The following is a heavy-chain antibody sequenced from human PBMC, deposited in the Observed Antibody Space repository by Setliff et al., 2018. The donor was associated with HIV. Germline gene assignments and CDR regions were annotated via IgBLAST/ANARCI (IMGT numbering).Heavy chain of an antibody. D-gene: IGHD2-15*01. Sequence: ETLSLTCTVSGGSISSSSYYWGWIRQAPGKGLEWVASISSSSSYIYYADSVKGRFTISRDNAKNSLYLQMNSLRAEDTAVYYCENPGWDCRVGSCYEGGGYWGQGTLVTVSS. CDR1: GGSISSSS. J-gene: IGHJ4*02. V-gene: IGHV3-21*01. CDR2: ISSSSSYI. CDR3: ENPGWDCRVGSCYEGGGY.